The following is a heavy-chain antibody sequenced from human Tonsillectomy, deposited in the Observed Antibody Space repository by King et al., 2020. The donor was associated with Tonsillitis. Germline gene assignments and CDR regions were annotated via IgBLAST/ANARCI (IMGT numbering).Heavy chain of an antibody. J-gene: IGHJ6*03. CDR1: GFTVSSYD. CDR3: ARGMYSSSSAAIHYYFYMDV. V-gene: IGHV3-13*04. D-gene: IGHD6-6*01. CDR2: SGPAGDT. Sequence: EVQLVESGGGLVPPGGTLRLSCAASGFTVSSYDMHWVRHPTGKGREWVSASGPAGDTYYPGSAKCRFNTSRENAKNSLYLQMHNLRAGDTPVYYCARGMYSSSSAAIHYYFYMDVWGKGTTVTVSS.